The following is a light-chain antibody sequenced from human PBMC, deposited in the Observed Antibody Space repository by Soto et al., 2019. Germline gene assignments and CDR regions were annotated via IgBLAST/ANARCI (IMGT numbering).Light chain of an antibody. CDR1: SSDVGGYNY. V-gene: IGLV2-14*01. Sequence: QSALTQPASVSASPGQSITISCTGASSDVGGYNYVSWYQQHPGKAPKLMIYEVSSRPSGISNRFSGSKSGNTASLTISGLQAEDEADYYCTSYTSSNTYVFGTGTKLTVL. CDR2: EVS. CDR3: TSYTSSNTYV. J-gene: IGLJ1*01.